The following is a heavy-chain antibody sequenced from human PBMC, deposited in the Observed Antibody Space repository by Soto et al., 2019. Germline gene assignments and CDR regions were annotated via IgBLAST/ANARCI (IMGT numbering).Heavy chain of an antibody. D-gene: IGHD7-27*01. CDR1: GGSISSYY. V-gene: IGHV4-59*12. J-gene: IGHJ5*02. CDR3: ARGRSSWGLNWFDP. CDR2: IYYSGST. Sequence: SETLSLTCTVSGGSISSYYLSWIRQPPGKGLEWIGYIYYSGSTNYNPSLKSRVTISVDTSKNQFSLKLNSVTAADTAVYYCARGRSSWGLNWFDPWGQGTLVTVSS.